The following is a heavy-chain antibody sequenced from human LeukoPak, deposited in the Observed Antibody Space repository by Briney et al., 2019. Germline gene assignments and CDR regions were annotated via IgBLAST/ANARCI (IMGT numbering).Heavy chain of an antibody. J-gene: IGHJ6*02. V-gene: IGHV1-18*01. CDR3: ARDWGDTAMDYYYYYGMDV. CDR2: ISAYNGNT. Sequence: ASVKVSCKASGYTFTSYGISWVPQAPGQGLEWMGWISAYNGNTNYAQKLQGRVTMTTDTSTSTAYMELRSLRSDDTAVYYCARDWGDTAMDYYYYYGMDVWGQGTTVTVSS. D-gene: IGHD5-18*01. CDR1: GYTFTSYG.